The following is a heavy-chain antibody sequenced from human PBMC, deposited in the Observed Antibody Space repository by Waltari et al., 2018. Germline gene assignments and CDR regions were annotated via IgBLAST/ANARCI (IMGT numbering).Heavy chain of an antibody. CDR2: MYSTGSTI. Sequence: EVQLVESGGGLVQPGGSLRLSCAASGFTFSDFSMNWVRQSPGKGLEWVSYMYSTGSTIYYADSVKGRFTISRDNAQNSLYLQMNSLRADDTAVYYCARGYRKAFDIWGQGTMVTVSS. CDR1: GFTFSDFS. J-gene: IGHJ3*02. D-gene: IGHD5-12*01. CDR3: ARGYRKAFDI. V-gene: IGHV3-48*04.